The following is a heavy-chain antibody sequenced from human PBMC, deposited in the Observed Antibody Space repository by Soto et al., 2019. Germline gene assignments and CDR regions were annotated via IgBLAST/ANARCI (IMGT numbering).Heavy chain of an antibody. CDR2: VSSSGSA. CDR1: GGSISTSTNY. CDR3: AIQRPDSGYPRHADY. D-gene: IGHD5-12*01. V-gene: IGHV4-39*01. Sequence: QLQLQESGPGLVKPSDTLSLTCSVSGGSISTSTNYWGWIRQPPGEGLEWIGGVSSSGSAYYPPSPKSRVPTSVDTSKNQFSLTLTSVTAADTALYYCAIQRPDSGYPRHADYWGQGTLVAVSS. J-gene: IGHJ4*02.